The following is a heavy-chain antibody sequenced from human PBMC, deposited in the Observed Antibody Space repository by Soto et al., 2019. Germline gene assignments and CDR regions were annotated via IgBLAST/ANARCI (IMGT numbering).Heavy chain of an antibody. CDR2: IYYSGTT. CDR1: DCSVSSGSYY. J-gene: IGHJ4*02. V-gene: IGHV4-61*01. D-gene: IGHD5-18*01. CDR3: VSRGYSYGDPPDY. Sequence: SETLSLTCSVSDCSVSSGSYYWCWIRQPPGKGQEWIGYIYYSGTTNYNPSLKSRVTISVDTSKNQFSLKLSSVTAADTAVYYCVSRGYSYGDPPDYWGQGTLVTVSS.